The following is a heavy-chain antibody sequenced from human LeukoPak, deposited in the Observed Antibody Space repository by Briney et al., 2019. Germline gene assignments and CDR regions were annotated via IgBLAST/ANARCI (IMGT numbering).Heavy chain of an antibody. CDR3: ASNIVTIFGVVIGNWFDP. CDR1: GGSISNTSYY. CDR2: IYYSGST. D-gene: IGHD3-3*01. V-gene: IGHV4-39*01. Sequence: SETLSLTCTVYGGSISNTSYYWGWIRQPRGKGLEWIGSIYYSGSTYYDPSLKSPVTISVNTSKNQFSLKLTSVTAADTAVYYCASNIVTIFGVVIGNWFDPWGQGTLVTVSS. J-gene: IGHJ5*02.